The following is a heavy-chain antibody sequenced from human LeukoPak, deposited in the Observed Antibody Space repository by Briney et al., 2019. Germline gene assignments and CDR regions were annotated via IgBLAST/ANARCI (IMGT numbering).Heavy chain of an antibody. CDR2: IYYSGST. D-gene: IGHD3-3*01. V-gene: IGHV4-59*12. J-gene: IGHJ4*02. Sequence: SETLSLTCTVSGGSISSYYWSWIRQPPGKGLEWIGYIYYSGSTNYNPSLKSRVTISVDTSKNQFSLKLSSVTAADTAVYYCARVHYDFWSGPFDYWGQGTLVTVSS. CDR1: GGSISSYY. CDR3: ARVHYDFWSGPFDY.